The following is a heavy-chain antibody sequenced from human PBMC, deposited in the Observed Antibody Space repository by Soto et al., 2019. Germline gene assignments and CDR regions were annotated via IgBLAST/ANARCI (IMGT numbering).Heavy chain of an antibody. J-gene: IGHJ4*02. CDR1: GFTFSSYG. CDR2: ISYDGSNK. V-gene: IGHV3-30*18. Sequence: GGSLRLSCAASGFTFSSYGMHWVRQAPGKGLEWVAVISYDGSNKYYADSVKGRFTISRDNSKNTLYLQMNSLRAEDKAVYYCAKMAEALPIWGQGTLVTVSS. CDR3: AKMAEALPI.